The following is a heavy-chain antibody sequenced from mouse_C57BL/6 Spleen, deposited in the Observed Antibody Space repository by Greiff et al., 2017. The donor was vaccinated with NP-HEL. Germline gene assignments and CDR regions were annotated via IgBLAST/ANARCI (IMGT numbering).Heavy chain of an antibody. CDR2: ISSGGSYT. D-gene: IGHD1-1*01. CDR1: GFTFSSYG. V-gene: IGHV5-6*01. Sequence: EVMLVESGGDLVKPGGSLKLSCAASGFTFSSYGMSWVRQTPDKRLEWVATISSGGSYTYYPDSVKGRFTISRDNAKNTLYLQMSSLKSEDTAMYYCAGLITTVAFDYWGQGTTLTVSS. J-gene: IGHJ2*01. CDR3: AGLITTVAFDY.